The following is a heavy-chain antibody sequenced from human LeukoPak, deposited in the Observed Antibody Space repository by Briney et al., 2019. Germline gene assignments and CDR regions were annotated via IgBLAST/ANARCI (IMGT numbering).Heavy chain of an antibody. CDR3: ARGDCSGGSCYSWYYYYMDV. J-gene: IGHJ6*03. D-gene: IGHD2-15*01. CDR2: INPNSGDT. V-gene: IGHV1-2*02. CDR1: GYTFTGYY. Sequence: ASVKVSCKASGYTFTGYYMHWVRQAPGQGLEWMGWINPNSGDTNYAQKFQGRVTMTRDTSISTAYMELSRLRSDDTAVYYCARGDCSGGSCYSWYYYYMDVWGKGTTVTISS.